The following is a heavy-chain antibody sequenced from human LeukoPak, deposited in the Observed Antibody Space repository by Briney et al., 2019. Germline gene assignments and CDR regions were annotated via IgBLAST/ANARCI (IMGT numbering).Heavy chain of an antibody. Sequence: SETLSLTCTVSGGSFRPYYWSWIRQPPGKGLEWIGYIYYSGSTNYNPSLKSRVTISVDTSKNQFSLKLSSVTAADTAVYYCAMSGNTAGTDTNYWGQGTLVTVSS. J-gene: IGHJ4*02. D-gene: IGHD6-19*01. CDR3: AMSGNTAGTDTNY. CDR1: GGSFRPYY. V-gene: IGHV4-59*01. CDR2: IYYSGST.